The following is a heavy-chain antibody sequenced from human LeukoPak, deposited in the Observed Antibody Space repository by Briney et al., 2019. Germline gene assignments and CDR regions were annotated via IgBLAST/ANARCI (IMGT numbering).Heavy chain of an antibody. D-gene: IGHD2-8*01. CDR3: ASAGHCANGECRNWFGP. CDR2: IYSGGST. Sequence: SETLSLTCNVSGASMSSDGYYWNWIRQPAGKGLEWIGRIYSGGSTNYNPSLKSRVTLSVDTSKNRLSLKLSYVTAADTAVYYCASAGHCANGECRNWFGPWGQGILVTVSS. CDR1: GASMSSDGYY. V-gene: IGHV4-61*02. J-gene: IGHJ5*02.